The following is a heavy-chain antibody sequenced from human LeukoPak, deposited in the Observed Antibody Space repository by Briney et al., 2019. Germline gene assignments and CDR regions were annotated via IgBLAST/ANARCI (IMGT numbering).Heavy chain of an antibody. J-gene: IGHJ4*02. CDR1: GGSLNSHF. CDR3: ATIKRGSIFGYFDF. D-gene: IGHD3-3*02. CDR2: MFDSVNT. V-gene: IGHV4-59*11. Sequence: SETLSLTCTVSGGSLNSHFWSWIRQPPGRGLEWIAYMFDSVNTKDNPSLKSRLTLSADTSKNQFSLRLSSVTAADTAVYYCATIKRGSIFGYFDFWGQGIKVTVSS.